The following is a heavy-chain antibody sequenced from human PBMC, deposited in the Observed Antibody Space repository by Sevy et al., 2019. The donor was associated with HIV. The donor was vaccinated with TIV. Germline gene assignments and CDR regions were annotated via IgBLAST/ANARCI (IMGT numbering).Heavy chain of an antibody. J-gene: IGHJ4*02. CDR3: ARELWPGDY. Sequence: GGSLRLSCAASGFTFTDYFMGWVRQAPGKGLEWVANIDQDGSQKNYVDSVKGRFTTPRDNAKNSVYLQMNRLRVDDTAVYYCARELWPGDYWGQGTLVTISS. CDR2: IDQDGSQK. CDR1: GFTFTDYF. D-gene: IGHD2-21*01. V-gene: IGHV3-7*01.